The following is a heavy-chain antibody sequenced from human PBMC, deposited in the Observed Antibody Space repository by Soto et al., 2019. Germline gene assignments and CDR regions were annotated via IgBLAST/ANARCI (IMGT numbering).Heavy chain of an antibody. J-gene: IGHJ5*02. CDR1: GDSVSNSVYY. CDR3: ARGRTWQGRDWFEP. Sequence: TSETLSLTCTVSGDSVSNSVYYWGWIRQSPGKRLEWIGSVSFSGSKYYNPSLRSRVTFSVDTSKTLISLKLRSVTAADTAVYYGARGRTWQGRDWFEPWGQGTLITVSS. CDR2: VSFSGSK. V-gene: IGHV4-39*01.